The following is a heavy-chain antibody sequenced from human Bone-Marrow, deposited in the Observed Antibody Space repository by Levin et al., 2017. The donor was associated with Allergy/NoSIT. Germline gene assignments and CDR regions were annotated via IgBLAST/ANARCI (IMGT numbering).Heavy chain of an antibody. Sequence: PGGFLRLSCTVSSGSISGYYWTWIRQPPGKGLEWIGHIHYSGSTSYNASLKSRVTISLDTSKNQVSLKLNSVTAADTAVYYCASHSSGWYSSFDRWGQGTLVTVSS. CDR1: SGSISGYY. V-gene: IGHV4-59*01. J-gene: IGHJ4*02. CDR2: IHYSGST. D-gene: IGHD6-19*01. CDR3: ASHSSGWYSSFDR.